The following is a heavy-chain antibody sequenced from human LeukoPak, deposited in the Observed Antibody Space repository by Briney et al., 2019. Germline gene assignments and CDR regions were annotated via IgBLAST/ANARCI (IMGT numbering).Heavy chain of an antibody. V-gene: IGHV3-30*03. CDR2: ISSDGVNK. J-gene: IGHJ3*02. CDR3: ARETSTSGAFDI. Sequence: GGSLRLSCAASGFTFSSYGMHWVRQAPGKGLEWVAVISSDGVNKYSADSVKGRFTISRDNSKNTLYLQINSLRAEDTAVYYCARETSTSGAFDIWGQGTMVTVSS. D-gene: IGHD3-16*01. CDR1: GFTFSSYG.